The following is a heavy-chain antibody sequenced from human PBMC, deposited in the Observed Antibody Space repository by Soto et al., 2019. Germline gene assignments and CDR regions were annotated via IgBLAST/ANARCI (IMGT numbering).Heavy chain of an antibody. CDR2: ISWDGGST. J-gene: IGHJ6*02. D-gene: IGHD6-6*01. V-gene: IGHV3-43*01. Sequence: EVQLVESGGVVVQPGGSLRLSCAASGFTFDDYTMHWVRQAPGKGLEWVSLISWDGGSTYYADSVKGRFTISRDNSKNSLYLQMNSLRTEDTALYYCAKEDGGEYSSSPGVYYGMDVWGQGTTVTVSS. CDR1: GFTFDDYT. CDR3: AKEDGGEYSSSPGVYYGMDV.